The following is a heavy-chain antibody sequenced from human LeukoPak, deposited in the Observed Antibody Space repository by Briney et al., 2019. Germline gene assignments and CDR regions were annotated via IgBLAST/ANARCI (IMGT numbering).Heavy chain of an antibody. CDR3: ASMGADSFDY. V-gene: IGHV7-4-1*02. CDR1: GCTFTNYA. Sequence: GASVKVSCKTSGCTFTNYAINWVRQAPGQGLEFMGWLNTGTGNPTYAQDFTGRFVFSLDTSVSTAYLQISTLKPDDTAVYYCASMGADSFDYWGQGTLVTVSS. CDR2: LNTGTGNP. D-gene: IGHD3-16*01. J-gene: IGHJ4*02.